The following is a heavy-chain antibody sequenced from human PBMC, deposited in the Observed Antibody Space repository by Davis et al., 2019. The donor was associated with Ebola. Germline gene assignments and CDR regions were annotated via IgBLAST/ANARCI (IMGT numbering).Heavy chain of an antibody. CDR2: IRSKANSYAT. Sequence: GESLKISCAASGFTFSGSAMHWVRQASGQGLEWVGRIRSKANSYATAYAASVKGRFTISRDDSKNTAYLQMNSLKTEDTAVYYCTSGYSSSHQGFNDYWGQGTLVTVSS. V-gene: IGHV3-73*01. CDR1: GFTFSGSA. J-gene: IGHJ4*02. D-gene: IGHD6-13*01. CDR3: TSGYSSSHQGFNDY.